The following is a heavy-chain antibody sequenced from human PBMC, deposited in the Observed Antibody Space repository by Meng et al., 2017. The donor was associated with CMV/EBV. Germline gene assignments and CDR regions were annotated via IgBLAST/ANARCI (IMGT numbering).Heavy chain of an antibody. CDR1: GGSISSSSYY. Sequence: SETLSLTCTVSGGSISSSSYYWGWIRQPPGKGLEWIGSIYYSGSTYYNPSLKSRVTISVGTSKNQFSLKLSSVTAADTAVYYCAGGEVLGLIFDYWGQGTLVTVSS. CDR3: AGGEVLGLIFDY. D-gene: IGHD1-26*01. V-gene: IGHV4-39*07. J-gene: IGHJ4*02. CDR2: IYYSGST.